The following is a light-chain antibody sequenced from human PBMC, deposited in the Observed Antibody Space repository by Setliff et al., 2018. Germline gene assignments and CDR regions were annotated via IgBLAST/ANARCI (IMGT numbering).Light chain of an antibody. J-gene: IGLJ1*01. CDR2: GST. CDR3: QSYDSSLSGYV. Sequence: QSVLAQPPSVSGAPGQRVTISCTGSSSNIGAGYDVHWYQQLPGTAPKLLIYGSTNRPSGVPDRFSGSKSGTSASLAITGLQAEDGADYYCQSYDSSLSGYVFGTGTKGTVL. CDR1: SSNIGAGYD. V-gene: IGLV1-40*01.